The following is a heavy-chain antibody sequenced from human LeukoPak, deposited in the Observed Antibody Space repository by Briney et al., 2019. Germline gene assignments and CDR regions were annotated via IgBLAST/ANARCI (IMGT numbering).Heavy chain of an antibody. CDR3: FRVSSSWYPDY. J-gene: IGHJ4*02. CDR1: GFTFSSYG. CDR2: ISYDGSNK. V-gene: IGHV3-30*03. D-gene: IGHD6-13*01. Sequence: GGSLRLSCAASGFTFSSYGMHWVRQAPGKGLEWVAVISYDGSNKYYADSVKGRFTISRDNSKNTLYLQMNSLRAEDTAVYYCFRVSSSWYPDYWGQGTLVTVSS.